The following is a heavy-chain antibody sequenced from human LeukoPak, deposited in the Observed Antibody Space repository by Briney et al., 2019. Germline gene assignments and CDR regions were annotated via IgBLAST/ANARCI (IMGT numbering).Heavy chain of an antibody. J-gene: IGHJ4*02. CDR2: IIPIYGTA. Sequence: SVKVSCKASGGTFSSYAYHWVRQAPAQGLEWMGGIIPIYGTANYAQKFQGRVTITADESTSTAYMELGNLGSEDTAVYYYSRGPYSYGPFDYWGQGTLVTVSS. CDR3: SRGPYSYGPFDY. V-gene: IGHV1-69*13. CDR1: GGTFSSYA. D-gene: IGHD5-18*01.